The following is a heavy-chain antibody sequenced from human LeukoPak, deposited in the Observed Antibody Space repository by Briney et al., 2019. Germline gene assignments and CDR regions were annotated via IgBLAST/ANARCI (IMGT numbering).Heavy chain of an antibody. CDR3: ARDRRGNDEFDY. D-gene: IGHD5-12*01. J-gene: IGHJ4*02. V-gene: IGHV4-38-2*02. Sequence: SETLSLTCAVSVYSINSCCYWGWSRQPPGKGLEWIGSIYHSGSTHYNVSLKSRVTMSVDTSKNQFSLKLSSVTAEDTAVYYCARDRRGNDEFDYWGQGILVTVSS. CDR1: VYSINSCCY. CDR2: IYHSGST.